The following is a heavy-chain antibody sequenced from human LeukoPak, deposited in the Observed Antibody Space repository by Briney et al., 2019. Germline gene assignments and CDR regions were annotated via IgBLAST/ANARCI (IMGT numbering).Heavy chain of an antibody. D-gene: IGHD3-22*01. CDR2: ISSSSSYI. CDR3: VRDTSVGSSGYYRVYYYYYMDV. CDR1: GFTFSSYS. V-gene: IGHV3-21*01. Sequence: GGSLRLSCAASGFTFSSYSMNWVRQAPGKGLEWVSSISSSSSYIYYADSVKGRFTISRDNAKNSLYLQMNSLRAEDTAVYYCVRDTSVGSSGYYRVYYYYYMDVWGKGTTVTVSS. J-gene: IGHJ6*03.